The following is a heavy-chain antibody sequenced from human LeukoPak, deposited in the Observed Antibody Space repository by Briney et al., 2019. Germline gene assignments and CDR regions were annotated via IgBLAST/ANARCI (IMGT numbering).Heavy chain of an antibody. CDR2: ISYDGSNK. CDR1: GFTFSSYA. J-gene: IGHJ6*03. Sequence: PGGSLRLSCAASGFTFSSYAMHWVRQAPGKGLEWVAVISYDGSNKYYADSVKGRFTLSRDNSKNTLYLQTNSLRAEDTAVYYCARAVSLADYMDVWGKGTTVTVSS. V-gene: IGHV3-30-3*01. D-gene: IGHD5/OR15-5a*01. CDR3: ARAVSLADYMDV.